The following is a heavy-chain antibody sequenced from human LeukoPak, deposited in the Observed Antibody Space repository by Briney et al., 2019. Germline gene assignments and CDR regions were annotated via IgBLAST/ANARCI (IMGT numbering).Heavy chain of an antibody. J-gene: IGHJ3*02. Sequence: GASVKVSCKASGYTFTGYYMHWVRQAPGQGLEWVGWINPNSGGTNYAQKFQGRVTMTRDTSISTAYMELSRLRSDDTAVYYCAIYSSGWYSLGAFDIWGQGTMVTVSS. V-gene: IGHV1-2*02. D-gene: IGHD6-19*01. CDR3: AIYSSGWYSLGAFDI. CDR1: GYTFTGYY. CDR2: INPNSGGT.